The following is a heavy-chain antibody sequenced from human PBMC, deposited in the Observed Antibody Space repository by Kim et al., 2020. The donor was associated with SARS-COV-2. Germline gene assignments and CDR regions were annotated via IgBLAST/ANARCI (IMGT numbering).Heavy chain of an antibody. Sequence: GGSLRLSCAASGFNFDDYAMHWVRHAPGKGLEWVSSISWDSDNIDYADSVKGRFTISRDNAENSLYLQMNSLRPDDTALYYCAMGGVVVISAIQHWGQGTLVTLSS. J-gene: IGHJ1*01. V-gene: IGHV3-9*01. CDR2: ISWDSDNI. D-gene: IGHD2-15*01. CDR3: AMGGVVVISAIQH. CDR1: GFNFDDYA.